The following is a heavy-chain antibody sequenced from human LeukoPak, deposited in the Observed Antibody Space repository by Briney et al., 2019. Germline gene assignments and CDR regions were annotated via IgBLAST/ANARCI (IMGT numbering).Heavy chain of an antibody. J-gene: IGHJ4*02. CDR1: GFTFAAYG. V-gene: IGHV3-20*04. Sequence: PGGSLRLSCAASGFTFAAYGMTWVRQAPGKGLEWVSGMNWSGGSTGYADSVKGRFTISRYNAKNYLDLQVDSRRAEDTALYYCARVYISKISLRWGQGTLVTVSS. CDR2: MNWSGGST. CDR3: ARVYISKISLR. D-gene: IGHD6-13*01.